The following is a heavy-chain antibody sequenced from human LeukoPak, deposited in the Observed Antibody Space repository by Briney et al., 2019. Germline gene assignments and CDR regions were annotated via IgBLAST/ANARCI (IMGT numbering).Heavy chain of an antibody. CDR3: GRDPNGDYVGAFEF. CDR1: EFTFGAYA. D-gene: IGHD4-17*01. J-gene: IGHJ3*01. CDR2: IGGSGLYT. Sequence: PGGSLRVSCVGSEFTFGAYAMTWVRLPPGKGLAWVASIGGSGLYTNYADSVRGRFTVSRDNSKNTLYLQMNSLRSEDTAVYYCGRDPNGDYVGAFEFWVQGTMVSVSS. V-gene: IGHV3-23*01.